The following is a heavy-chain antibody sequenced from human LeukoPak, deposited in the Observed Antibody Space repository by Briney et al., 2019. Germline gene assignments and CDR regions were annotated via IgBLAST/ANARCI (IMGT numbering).Heavy chain of an antibody. Sequence: GGSLRLSCAASGFTFSSYAMHWVRQAPGKGLEWVAVISYDGSNKYYADSVKGRFTISRDNSKNTLYLQMNSLRAEDTAVYYCARDTSLDYWGQGTLVTVSS. J-gene: IGHJ4*02. CDR2: ISYDGSNK. CDR1: GFTFSSYA. CDR3: ARDTSLDY. V-gene: IGHV3-30*01.